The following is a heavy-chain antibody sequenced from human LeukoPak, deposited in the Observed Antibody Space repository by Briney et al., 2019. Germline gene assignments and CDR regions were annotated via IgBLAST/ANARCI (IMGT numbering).Heavy chain of an antibody. Sequence: GASVKVSCKASGYTFTSYYMHWVRQAPAQGLEWMGIINPSGGSTSYAQKFQGRVTMTRDTSTSTVYMELSSLRSEDTAVYYCAMTTVTYNWLDSWGQGTLVSVSS. D-gene: IGHD4-11*01. CDR3: AMTTVTYNWLDS. CDR2: INPSGGST. V-gene: IGHV1-46*03. CDR1: GYTFTSYY. J-gene: IGHJ5*02.